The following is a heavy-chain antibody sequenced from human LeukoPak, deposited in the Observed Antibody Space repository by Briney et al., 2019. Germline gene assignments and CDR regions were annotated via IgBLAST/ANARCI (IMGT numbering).Heavy chain of an antibody. J-gene: IGHJ4*02. CDR2: ISYDGKKR. V-gene: IGHV3-30*04. CDR3: ARDWGYDSGTYCVY. CDR1: GFTFSSYS. Sequence: PGRSLRLSCAASGFTFSSYSMHWVREARGKGVEGGAVISYDGKKRFYADSVKGRFTISRDNSKNTVDLQMNSLRPEDMAVYYCARDWGYDSGTYCVYWGQGTLVTVSS. D-gene: IGHD3-10*01.